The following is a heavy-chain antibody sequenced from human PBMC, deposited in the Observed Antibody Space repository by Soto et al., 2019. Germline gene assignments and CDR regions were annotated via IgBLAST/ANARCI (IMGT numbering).Heavy chain of an antibody. J-gene: IGHJ6*02. CDR2: ISGSGGST. CDR3: AKYDFWSGYASDYYYYYGMDV. CDR1: GFTFSSYA. D-gene: IGHD3-3*01. Sequence: GGSMRLSCAASGFTFSSYAMGWVCQAPGKGLEWVSAISGSGGSTYYADSVKGRFTISRDNSKNTLYLQMNSLRAEDTAVYYCAKYDFWSGYASDYYYYYGMDVWGQGTTVTVSS. V-gene: IGHV3-23*01.